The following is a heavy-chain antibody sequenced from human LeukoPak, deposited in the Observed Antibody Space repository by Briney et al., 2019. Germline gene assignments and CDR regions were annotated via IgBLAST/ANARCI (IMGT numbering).Heavy chain of an antibody. D-gene: IGHD1-1*01. CDR3: VRGWQQLGS. V-gene: IGHV3-23*01. CDR1: GFSVSSNY. J-gene: IGHJ5*02. Sequence: GGSLRLSCAVSGFSVSSNYMTWVRQAPGKGLEWVSSLTGGSDNSEHADSVKGRFSISRDNSKNTLYLQMNSLTAEDTAVYYCVRGWQQLGSWGRGTLVTVSS. CDR2: LTGGSDNS.